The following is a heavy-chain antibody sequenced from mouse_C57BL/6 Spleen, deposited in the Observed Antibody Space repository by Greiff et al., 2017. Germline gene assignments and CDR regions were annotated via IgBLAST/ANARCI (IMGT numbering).Heavy chain of an antibody. D-gene: IGHD1-1*01. CDR1: GFAFTNYF. CDR2: INPGSGGT. V-gene: IGHV1-54*01. Sequence: QVQLQQSGAELVRPGTSVKLSCTASGFAFTNYFIEWVKQRPGQGLEWIGLINPGSGGTNYDAKFQGKATLTADTSSSTAYMQLSSLTSEDSAVYSCARLPSDYYGSSYWYFGGWGTGTTVTVSS. J-gene: IGHJ1*03. CDR3: ARLPSDYYGSSYWYFGG.